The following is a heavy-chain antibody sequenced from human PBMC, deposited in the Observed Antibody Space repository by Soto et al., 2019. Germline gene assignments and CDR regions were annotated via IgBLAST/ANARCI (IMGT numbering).Heavy chain of an antibody. D-gene: IGHD6-13*01. V-gene: IGHV4-34*01. CDR3: ARGITRTSSSFDY. CDR1: GGSFSGYY. Sequence: SETLSLTCAVYGGSFSGYYWSWIRQPPGKGLEWIGEINHSGSTNYNPSLKSRVTISVDTSKNQFSLKLSSVTAADTAVYYCARGITRTSSSFDYWGQGTLVTVSS. CDR2: INHSGST. J-gene: IGHJ4*02.